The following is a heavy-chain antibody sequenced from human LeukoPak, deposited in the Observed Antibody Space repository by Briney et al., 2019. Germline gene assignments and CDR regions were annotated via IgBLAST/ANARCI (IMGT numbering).Heavy chain of an antibody. CDR2: ISYDGTNK. CDR3: ARRAYCGGDCYTDY. V-gene: IGHV3-30*04. J-gene: IGHJ4*02. Sequence: GGSLRLSCAASGFTFSTYAMHWVRQTPGKGLEWAALISYDGTNKQYADSVKGRFTISRDNSKNTLYLQMNSLKASDTAMYYCARRAYCGGDCYTDYWGQGTLVTVSS. D-gene: IGHD2-21*02. CDR1: GFTFSTYA.